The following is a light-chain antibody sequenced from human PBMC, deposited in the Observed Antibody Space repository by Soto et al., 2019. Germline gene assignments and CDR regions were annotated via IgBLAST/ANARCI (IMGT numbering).Light chain of an antibody. Sequence: NFMLTQPHSVSESPGKPVTISCTGSSGSIATNYVQWYQQRPGSAPTTVIYEDTQRPSGVPERFSGSIDSSSNSASLTISGLKTEDEADYYCQSYDGSNPDVVFGGGTKLTVL. CDR1: SGSIATNY. J-gene: IGLJ2*01. CDR3: QSYDGSNPDVV. CDR2: EDT. V-gene: IGLV6-57*02.